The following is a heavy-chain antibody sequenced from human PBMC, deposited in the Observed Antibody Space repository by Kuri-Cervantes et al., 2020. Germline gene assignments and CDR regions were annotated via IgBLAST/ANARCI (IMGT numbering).Heavy chain of an antibody. Sequence: SQTLSLTCAVYGGSFSGYYWSWIRQPPGKGLEWIGSIYYSGSTYYNPSLKSRVTISVDTSKNQFSLKLSSVTAADTAVYYCASVVLAAAGPIFDYWGQGTLVTVSS. V-gene: IGHV4-34*01. CDR1: GGSFSGYY. CDR2: IYYSGST. J-gene: IGHJ4*02. CDR3: ASVVLAAAGPIFDY. D-gene: IGHD6-13*01.